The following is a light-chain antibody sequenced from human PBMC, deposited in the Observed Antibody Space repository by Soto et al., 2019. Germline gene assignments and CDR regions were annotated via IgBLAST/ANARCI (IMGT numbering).Light chain of an antibody. V-gene: IGKV4-1*01. CDR2: WAS. J-gene: IGKJ2*01. Sequence: DIVMTQSPDYLALSLGERATINCNSSQTVLYSSNNRNYLAWYQQKPGQPPKLLIYWASTRESGVPDRFSGSESGTNFTLTISSLQAEDVAVYYCQQYYESPYAFGQGTKLEIK. CDR1: QTVLYSSNNRNY. CDR3: QQYYESPYA.